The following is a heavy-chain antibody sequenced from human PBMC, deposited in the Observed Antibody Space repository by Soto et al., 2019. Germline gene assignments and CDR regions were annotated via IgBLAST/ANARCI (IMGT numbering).Heavy chain of an antibody. V-gene: IGHV3-30*18. Sequence: QVPLVESGGGVVQPGRSLRLSCAASGFTFSSYGMHWVRQAPGKGLEWVAVISYDGSNKYYADSVKGRCTISRDNSKNTLYLQMSSLRAEDTAVYYCAKDMVGATFDYWGQGTLVTVSS. CDR2: ISYDGSNK. J-gene: IGHJ4*02. CDR3: AKDMVGATFDY. D-gene: IGHD1-26*01. CDR1: GFTFSSYG.